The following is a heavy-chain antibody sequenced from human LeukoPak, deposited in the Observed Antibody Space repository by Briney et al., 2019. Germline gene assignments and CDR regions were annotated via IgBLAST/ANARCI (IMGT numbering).Heavy chain of an antibody. CDR2: ISYSGST. D-gene: IGHD5-18*01. CDR3: AGGRGYSYGYLDY. V-gene: IGHV4-59*12. Sequence: SETLSLTCAVSGGSISTYHWSWIRQPPGKGLEWIGYISYSGSTNYSPSLQSRVTMSIDTSKNLFSLKLNSVTAADTAMYYCAGGRGYSYGYLDYWGQGTLVTVSS. J-gene: IGHJ4*02. CDR1: GGSISTYH.